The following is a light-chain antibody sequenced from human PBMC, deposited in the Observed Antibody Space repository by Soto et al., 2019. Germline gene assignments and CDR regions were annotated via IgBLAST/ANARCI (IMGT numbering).Light chain of an antibody. CDR3: QQYYRTPRT. CDR2: WAS. J-gene: IGKJ1*01. CDR1: QSVLYSSNNKNY. Sequence: DIVMTQSPDSLAVSLGERAAINCKSSQSVLYSSNNKNYLAWYQQKPGQSPKLLIYWASTRESGVPDRFSGSGSGTDFALTISRLQAEDVAVYYCQQYYRTPRTFGQGTKVEIK. V-gene: IGKV4-1*01.